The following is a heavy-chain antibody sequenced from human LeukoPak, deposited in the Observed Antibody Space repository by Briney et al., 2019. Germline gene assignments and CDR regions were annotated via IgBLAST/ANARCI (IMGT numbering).Heavy chain of an antibody. D-gene: IGHD3-10*01. Sequence: GGSLRLSCAASGFTVSTNYMSWVRQAPGKGLEWVSIIYSGDRTDCADSLKGRFTISRDTSKNTLYLQMSSLRAEDTAVYYCARDVRKQGLWSWGQGTLVTVSS. CDR3: ARDVRKQGLWS. V-gene: IGHV3-66*01. J-gene: IGHJ4*02. CDR2: IYSGDRT. CDR1: GFTVSTNY.